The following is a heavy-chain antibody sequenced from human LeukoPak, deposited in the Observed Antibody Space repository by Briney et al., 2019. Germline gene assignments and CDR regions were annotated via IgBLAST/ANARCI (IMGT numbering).Heavy chain of an antibody. CDR3: ARVAHYYDSSGYYDY. J-gene: IGHJ4*02. CDR2: IYYSGST. D-gene: IGHD3-22*01. V-gene: IGHV4-59*01. CDR1: GGSISSYY. Sequence: SETLSLTCTVSGGSISSYYWSWIRQPPGKGLEWIGYIYYSGSTNYNPSLKSRVTISVDTPKNQFSLKLSSVTAADTAVYYCARVAHYYDSSGYYDYWGQGTLVTVSS.